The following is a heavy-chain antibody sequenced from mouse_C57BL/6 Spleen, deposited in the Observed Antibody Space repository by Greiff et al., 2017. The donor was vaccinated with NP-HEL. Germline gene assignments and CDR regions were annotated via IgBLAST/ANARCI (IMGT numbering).Heavy chain of an antibody. D-gene: IGHD6-1*01. Sequence: QVQLQQPGAELVKPGASVKLSCKASGYTFTSYWVHWVKQRPGQGLEWIGMIHPNSGSTNYNEKFKSKATLTVDKSSSTAYMQLSSLTSEDSAVYYCARWAVFHFDYWGQGTTLTVSS. CDR2: IHPNSGST. J-gene: IGHJ2*01. CDR1: GYTFTSYW. CDR3: ARWAVFHFDY. V-gene: IGHV1-64*01.